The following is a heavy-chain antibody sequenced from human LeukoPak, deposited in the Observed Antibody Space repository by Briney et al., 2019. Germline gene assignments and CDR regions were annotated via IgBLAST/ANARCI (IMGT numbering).Heavy chain of an antibody. V-gene: IGHV3-23*01. Sequence: GGSLRLSCAASGFTFSSYAMSWVRQAPGKGLEWVSAISGSGGSTYYADSVKGRFTISRDNSKNTLYLQMNSPRAEDTAVYYCAKSRYDGPWVYFDYWGQGTLVTVSS. D-gene: IGHD3-22*01. CDR3: AKSRYDGPWVYFDY. CDR2: ISGSGGST. CDR1: GFTFSSYA. J-gene: IGHJ4*02.